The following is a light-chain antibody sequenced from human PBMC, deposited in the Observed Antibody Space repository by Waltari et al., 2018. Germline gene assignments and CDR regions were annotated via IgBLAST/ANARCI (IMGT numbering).Light chain of an antibody. CDR3: MQAAHWPYT. CDR2: KVS. V-gene: IGKV2-30*01. J-gene: IGKJ2*01. Sequence: DAVMTQSPLSLPVNLGQPASISCRSSQSLVFSNGKIYLNWFHQRPGQSPRRLIYKVSNRDSGVPDRFSGSGSGTDFTLKISRVEAEDVGGVYYCMQAAHWPYTFGQGTKLEIK. CDR1: QSLVFSNGKIY.